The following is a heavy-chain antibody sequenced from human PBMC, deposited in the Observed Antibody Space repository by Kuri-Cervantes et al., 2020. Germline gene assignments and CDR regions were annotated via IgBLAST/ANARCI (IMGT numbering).Heavy chain of an antibody. J-gene: IGHJ4*02. V-gene: IGHV4-59*12. Sequence: SETLSLTCTVSGGSISGYYWSWIRQPPGKGLEWIGYIYYSGYTNYNPSLKSRLTISVDTSKNQFSLKLSSVTAEDTAVYYCAKAGSGITMIVVVITGDYFDYWGQGTLVTVSS. D-gene: IGHD3-22*01. CDR1: GGSISGYY. CDR3: AKAGSGITMIVVVITGDYFDY. CDR2: IYYSGYT.